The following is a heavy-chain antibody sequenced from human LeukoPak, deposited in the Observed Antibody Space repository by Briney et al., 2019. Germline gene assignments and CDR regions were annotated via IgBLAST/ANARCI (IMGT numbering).Heavy chain of an antibody. CDR2: IPYDGSNK. J-gene: IGHJ4*02. CDR3: AKGGGTRVYYVILTGYYSPWFDY. Sequence: PGVSVRLSCAVSRFTFSIFGMQWVRRAPGRGRGGGAVIPYDGSNKFYGDYVKGRFTISQDNYKNTLYLQMHSLRAEDTAVYYCAKGGGTRVYYVILTGYYSPWFDYWGQGTLVTVCS. CDR1: RFTFSIFG. D-gene: IGHD3-9*01. V-gene: IGHV3-30*18.